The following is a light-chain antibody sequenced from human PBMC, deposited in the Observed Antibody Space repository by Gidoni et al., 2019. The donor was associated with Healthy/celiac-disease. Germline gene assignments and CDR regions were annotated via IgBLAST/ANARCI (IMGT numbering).Light chain of an antibody. CDR2: GNS. V-gene: IGLV1-40*01. Sequence: QSVLTPPPSVSGAPGQRVTISCTGSRSNRGAGYDVHWYQQLPGTAPKLLIYGNSNRPSGVPDRFSGSKSGTSASLAITGLQAEDEADYYCQSYDSSLSGALVVFGGGTKLTVL. CDR1: RSNRGAGYD. CDR3: QSYDSSLSGALVV. J-gene: IGLJ2*01.